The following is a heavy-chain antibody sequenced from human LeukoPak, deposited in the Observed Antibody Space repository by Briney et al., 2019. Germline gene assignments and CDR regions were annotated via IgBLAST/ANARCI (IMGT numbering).Heavy chain of an antibody. D-gene: IGHD2-21*02. J-gene: IGHJ5*02. V-gene: IGHV4-39*07. CDR3: ARDLGGDQGFDP. Sequence: PSETLSLTCTVSGGSFSRSSYYWGWIRQPPGKGLEWIGSISYSGSTNHNPSLKSRVTISVDTSKNQFSLKLSSVTAADTAVYYCARDLGGDQGFDPWGQGTLVTVSS. CDR1: GGSFSRSSYY. CDR2: ISYSGST.